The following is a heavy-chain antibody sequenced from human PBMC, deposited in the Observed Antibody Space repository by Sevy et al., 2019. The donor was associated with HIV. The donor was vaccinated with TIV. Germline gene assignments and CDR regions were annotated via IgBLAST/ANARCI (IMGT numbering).Heavy chain of an antibody. CDR1: GLTFSNYV. J-gene: IGHJ3*02. CDR2: ISGSSGTT. Sequence: GGSLRLSCAASGLTFSNYVMRWVRQAPGKGLEWLSVISGSSGTTYAAESVKGRFTISRDNSKNTLYLHMSSLGAEDTAVYYCARNLSPSGAFDIWGQGTRVTVSS. V-gene: IGHV3-23*01. D-gene: IGHD6-25*01. CDR3: ARNLSPSGAFDI.